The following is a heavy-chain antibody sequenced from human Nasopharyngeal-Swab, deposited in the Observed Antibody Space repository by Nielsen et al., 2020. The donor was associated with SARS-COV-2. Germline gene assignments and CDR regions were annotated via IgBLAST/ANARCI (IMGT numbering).Heavy chain of an antibody. J-gene: IGHJ4*02. D-gene: IGHD1-1*01. CDR1: GFTFSSYG. CDR3: ASGTYDNAPG. CDR2: IWYDGSNK. Sequence: GSLRLSCAASGFTFSSYGMHWVRQAPGKGLEWVAVIWYDGSNKYYADSVKGRFTISRDNAKNSLYLQMNSLRHEDTAVYYCASGTYDNAPGWGQGTLVTVSS. V-gene: IGHV3-33*01.